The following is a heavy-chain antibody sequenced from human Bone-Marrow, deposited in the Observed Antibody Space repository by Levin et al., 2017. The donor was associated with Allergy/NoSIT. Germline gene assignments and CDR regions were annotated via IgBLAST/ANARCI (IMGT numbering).Heavy chain of an antibody. CDR3: ARAGSTSGNYHSSFDY. D-gene: IGHD3-22*01. Sequence: GGSLRLSCATSGFRFTNFGFHWVRQAPGKGLEWVSVIWYDGSKEYYADSVKGRFTISRDNSKNTLYLQMNSLRAEDTAVYYCARAGSTSGNYHSSFDYWGQGTLVTVSS. V-gene: IGHV3-33*01. J-gene: IGHJ4*02. CDR1: GFRFTNFG. CDR2: IWYDGSKE.